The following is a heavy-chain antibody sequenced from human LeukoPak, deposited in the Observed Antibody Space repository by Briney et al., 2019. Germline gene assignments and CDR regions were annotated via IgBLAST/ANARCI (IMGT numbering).Heavy chain of an antibody. CDR1: GFTFSSYD. V-gene: IGHV3-30*03. J-gene: IGHJ6*01. D-gene: IGHD4-11*01. Sequence: PGGSLRLSCAASGFTFSSYDMHWVRQAPGKGLEWVAVISSDGTIKIYTDSVKGRFTISRDNSKNTLYLQMNSLRAEDTAVYYCARDWSSKYPYYYGMDGWGEGTTVTASS. CDR2: ISSDGTIK. CDR3: ARDWSSKYPYYYGMDG.